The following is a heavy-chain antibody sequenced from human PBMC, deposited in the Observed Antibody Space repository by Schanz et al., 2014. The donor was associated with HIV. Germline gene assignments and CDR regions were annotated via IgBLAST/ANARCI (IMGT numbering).Heavy chain of an antibody. Sequence: QVQLVQSGAEVQKPGASVKVSCKASGYTFTSFGVTWVRQAPGQGLEWMGWISPYNGYTDYAQKLQGRVTLTTDTSTTTAYMDLRSLRSDDTAVYHCARRESDGALDVWGPGTTVIVS. D-gene: IGHD2-21*02. J-gene: IGHJ6*02. CDR2: ISPYNGYT. CDR3: ARRESDGALDV. V-gene: IGHV1-18*01. CDR1: GYTFTSFG.